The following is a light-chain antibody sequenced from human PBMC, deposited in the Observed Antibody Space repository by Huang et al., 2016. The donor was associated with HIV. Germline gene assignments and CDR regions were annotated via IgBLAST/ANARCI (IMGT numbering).Light chain of an antibody. J-gene: IGKJ4*01. Sequence: EIVMAQSPATLSVSPGERATLSCRASQSVASSLAWYQQKPGQPPRLLIDGASTRDTASPARFSGSGSGTDFTLTISSLQSEDFAVYFCQQYNNWPLTFGGGTRVEI. CDR3: QQYNNWPLT. CDR1: QSVASS. V-gene: IGKV3-15*01. CDR2: GAS.